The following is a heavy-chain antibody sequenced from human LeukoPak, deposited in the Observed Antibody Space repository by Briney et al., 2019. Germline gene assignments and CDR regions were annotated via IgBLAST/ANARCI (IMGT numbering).Heavy chain of an antibody. D-gene: IGHD4-17*01. CDR3: ARDGYGDYFYDY. CDR1: RFTFSSYS. CDR2: ISSSSRYI. Sequence: PGGSLRLSCAASRFTFSSYSMNWVGQAPGKGLEWVSSISSSSRYISYADSVKGRFTISRDNAKNSLYLQMNSLTAEDTAVYYCARDGYGDYFYDYWGQGTLVTVSS. J-gene: IGHJ4*02. V-gene: IGHV3-21*01.